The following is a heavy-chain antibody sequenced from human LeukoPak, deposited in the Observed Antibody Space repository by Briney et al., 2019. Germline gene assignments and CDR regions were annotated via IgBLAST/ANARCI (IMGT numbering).Heavy chain of an antibody. V-gene: IGHV1-3*04. CDR1: GYTFTSYA. Sequence: ASVKVSCTASGYTFTSYAMHWVRQAPGQRLECMGWINTGNGNTKYSQKFQGRVTITRDTSASTAYMDLSSLRSEDTAVYYCARNTETAIPLPYYFDYWGQGTLVTVSS. D-gene: IGHD2-21*02. CDR3: ARNTETAIPLPYYFDY. CDR2: INTGNGNT. J-gene: IGHJ4*02.